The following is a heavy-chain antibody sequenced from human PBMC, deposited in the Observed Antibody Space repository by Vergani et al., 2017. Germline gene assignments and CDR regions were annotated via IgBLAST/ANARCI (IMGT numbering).Heavy chain of an antibody. J-gene: IGHJ6*02. Sequence: QVQLVQSGAEVKKPGSSVKVSCKASGGTFSSYTISWVRQAPGQGLEWMGRIIPILGIANYAQKFQGRVTITADKSTSTAYMELSSLRSEDTAVYYCARLGRRPYYYYGMDVWGQGTTVTVSS. CDR1: GGTFSSYT. CDR2: IIPILGIA. CDR3: ARLGRRPYYYYGMDV. V-gene: IGHV1-69*02. D-gene: IGHD1-1*01.